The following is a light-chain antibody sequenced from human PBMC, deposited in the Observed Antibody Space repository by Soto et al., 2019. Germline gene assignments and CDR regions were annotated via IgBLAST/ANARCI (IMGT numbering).Light chain of an antibody. V-gene: IGKV1-9*01. J-gene: IGKJ4*01. Sequence: DIQLTQSPSFLSASVGARVPITCRARQGISSYLAWYQQKPGKAPKLLIYAASTLQSGVPSRFSGSGSGTEFTLTISSLQPEDFATYYCQQLDSYPRGLTFGGGTKVDIK. CDR2: AAS. CDR1: QGISSY. CDR3: QQLDSYPRGLT.